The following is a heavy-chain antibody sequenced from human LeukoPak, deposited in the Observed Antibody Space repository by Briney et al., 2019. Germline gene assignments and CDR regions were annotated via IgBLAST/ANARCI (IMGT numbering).Heavy chain of an antibody. D-gene: IGHD2-15*01. CDR2: INSDGSTT. J-gene: IGHJ4*02. V-gene: IGHV3-74*01. Sequence: GGSLRLSCAASGFTFSSSWMHWVRQAPGKGLVWISSINSDGSTTTYADSVKGRFTISRDNAQNTLYLQMNSLRAEDTAVYYCVRLGMLAAFDYWGQGALVTVSS. CDR3: VRLGMLAAFDY. CDR1: GFTFSSSW.